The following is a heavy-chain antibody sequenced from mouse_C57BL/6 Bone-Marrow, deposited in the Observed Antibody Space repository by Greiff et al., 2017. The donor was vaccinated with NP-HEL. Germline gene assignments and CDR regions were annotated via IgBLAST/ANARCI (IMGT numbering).Heavy chain of an antibody. CDR3: ARLITTRWYFDV. D-gene: IGHD1-1*01. J-gene: IGHJ1*03. CDR2: ISDGGSYT. CDR1: GFTFSSYA. V-gene: IGHV5-4*03. Sequence: EVNLVESGGGLVKPGGSLKLSCAASGFTFSSYAMSWVRQTPEKRLEWVATISDGGSYTYYPDNVKGRFTISRDNAKNNLYLQMSHLKSEDTAMYYCARLITTRWYFDVWGTGTTVTVSS.